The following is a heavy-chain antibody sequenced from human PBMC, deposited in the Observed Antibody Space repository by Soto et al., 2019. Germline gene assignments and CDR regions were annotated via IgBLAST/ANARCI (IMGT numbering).Heavy chain of an antibody. CDR1: GYTFTSYY. J-gene: IGHJ3*02. V-gene: IGHV1-46*03. CDR2: INPSGGST. CDR3: ARDYCSGGSCDPEGAFDI. D-gene: IGHD2-15*01. Sequence: VKVSCKASGYTFTSYYMHWVRQAPGQGLEWMGIINPSGGSTSYAQNFQGRVTMTRDTSTSTFYMELSSPRSEDTAVYYCARDYCSGGSCDPEGAFDIWGQGTMVTVSS.